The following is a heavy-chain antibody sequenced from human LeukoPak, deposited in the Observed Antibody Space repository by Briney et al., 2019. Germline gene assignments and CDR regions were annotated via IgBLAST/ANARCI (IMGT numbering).Heavy chain of an antibody. CDR2: IYPGDSDA. CDR3: ARASGDFWSGYTFDY. D-gene: IGHD3-3*01. Sequence: GESLKISCKGSGYSFTDYWIGWVRQMPGKGLEWMGIIYPGDSDARYSASFRGQVTISADKSISTAYLQWRSLKASDTAMYYCARASGDFWSGYTFDYWGQGTLVTVSS. V-gene: IGHV5-51*01. CDR1: GYSFTDYW. J-gene: IGHJ4*02.